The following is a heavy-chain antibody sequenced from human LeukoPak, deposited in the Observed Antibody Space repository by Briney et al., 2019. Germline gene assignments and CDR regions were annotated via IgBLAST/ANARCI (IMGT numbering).Heavy chain of an antibody. CDR1: GFALSTYW. Sequence: GGSLRLSCAASGFALSTYWMHWVRQAPGKGLVWVSLINSGGSDTLYADSVKGRFTISRDNAKNTLYLQMISLRAEDTAVYYCARDTGWYFDLWGRGTLVTVSS. J-gene: IGHJ2*01. D-gene: IGHD4-17*01. CDR3: ARDTGWYFDL. CDR2: INSGGSDT. V-gene: IGHV3-74*01.